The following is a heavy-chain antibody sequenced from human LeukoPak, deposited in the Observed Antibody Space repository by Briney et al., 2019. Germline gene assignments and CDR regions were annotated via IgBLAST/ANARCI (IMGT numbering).Heavy chain of an antibody. J-gene: IGHJ4*02. D-gene: IGHD3-3*01. V-gene: IGHV1-69*04. CDR3: AKEEIEIYGVVIIGTGFDS. CDR2: IIPIFPKA. CDR1: GGTLNKYG. Sequence: ASVKVSCKTSGGTLNKYGFSWVRQAPGQGLEWMGRIIPIFPKADYAHKFQVRVTITADKVTNTVYMELSSLTTDDTAVYYCAKEEIEIYGVVIIGTGFDSWGQGTLVTVSS.